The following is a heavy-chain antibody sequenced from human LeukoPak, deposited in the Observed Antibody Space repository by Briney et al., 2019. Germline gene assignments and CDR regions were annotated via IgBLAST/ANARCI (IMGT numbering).Heavy chain of an antibody. Sequence: SETLSLTCTVSGGSISNYYWSWIRQPPGKGLEWIGYIYYSGSTNYNPSLKSRVTISVDTSKNQFSLKLSSVTAADTAVYYCARENPYYFDYWGQGTLVTVSS. D-gene: IGHD1-14*01. CDR1: GGSISNYY. J-gene: IGHJ4*02. CDR2: IYYSGST. CDR3: ARENPYYFDY. V-gene: IGHV4-59*12.